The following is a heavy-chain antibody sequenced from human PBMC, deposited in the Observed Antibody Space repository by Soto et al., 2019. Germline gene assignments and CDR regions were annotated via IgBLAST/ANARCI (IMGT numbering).Heavy chain of an antibody. D-gene: IGHD3-9*01. CDR2: IYYSGST. J-gene: IGHJ4*02. V-gene: IGHV4-59*01. CDR3: AREHLLYDILTGYHRGYYFDY. CDR1: GGSISSYY. Sequence: PSETLSLTCTVSGGSISSYYWSWIRQPPGKGLEWIGYIYYSGSTNYNPSLKSRVTISVDTSRNQFSLKLSSVTAADTAVYYCAREHLLYDILTGYHRGYYFDYWGQGTLVTVSS.